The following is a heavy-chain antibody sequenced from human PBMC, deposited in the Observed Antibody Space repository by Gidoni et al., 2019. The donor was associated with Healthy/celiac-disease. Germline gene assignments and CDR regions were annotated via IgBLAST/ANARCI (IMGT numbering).Heavy chain of an antibody. CDR1: VGTFSSYA. V-gene: IGHV1-69*01. CDR3: ARAVAGTESVDYYMDV. CDR2: IIPIFGTA. D-gene: IGHD6-19*01. Sequence: QVQLVQSGAEVQKPGSSVKVSCKASVGTFSSYAISWVRQAPGQGLEWMGGIIPIFGTANYAQKFQGRVTITADESTSTAYMELSSLRSEDTAVYYCARAVAGTESVDYYMDVWGKGTTVTVSS. J-gene: IGHJ6*03.